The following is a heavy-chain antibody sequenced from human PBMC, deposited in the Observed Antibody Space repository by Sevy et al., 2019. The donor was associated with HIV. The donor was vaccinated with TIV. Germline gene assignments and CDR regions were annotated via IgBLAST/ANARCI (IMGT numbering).Heavy chain of an antibody. CDR3: ARGGGSGWYYFDS. V-gene: IGHV1-69*13. J-gene: IGHJ4*02. D-gene: IGHD6-19*01. CDR1: GGTFSRDG. Sequence: ASVKVSCKASGGTFSRDGISWVRQAPGQGLEWMGGIISFFDMTNYAQQFQGRVTITADESTSTVYMELSSLRFEDTAVYYCARGGGSGWYYFDSWGQGTLVTVSS. CDR2: IISFFDMT.